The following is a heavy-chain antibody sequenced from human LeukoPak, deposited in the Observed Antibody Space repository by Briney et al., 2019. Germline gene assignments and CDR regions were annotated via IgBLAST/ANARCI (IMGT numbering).Heavy chain of an antibody. CDR3: AREGSGSYSAFDI. V-gene: IGHV3-11*01. CDR2: ISSSGSTI. Sequence: LSLTCAVYGGSFSGYYWSWIRQPPGKGLEWVSYISSSGSTIYYADSVKGRFTISRDNAKNSLYLQMNSLRAEDTAVYYCAREGSGSYSAFDIWGQGTMVTVSS. J-gene: IGHJ3*02. D-gene: IGHD1-26*01. CDR1: GGSFSGYY.